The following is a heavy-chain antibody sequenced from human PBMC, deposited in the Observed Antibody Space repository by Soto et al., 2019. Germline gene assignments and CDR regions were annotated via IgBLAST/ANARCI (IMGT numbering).Heavy chain of an antibody. CDR1: GYSISSGYY. CDR2: IYHSGST. CDR3: ARVPSGQLRSDWFDP. Sequence: SETLSLTCAVSGYSISSGYYWGWIRQPPGKGLEWIGSIYHSGSTYYNPSLKSRVTISVDTSKNQFSLKLSSVTAADTAVYYCARVPSGQLRSDWFDPWGQATLVT. D-gene: IGHD5-12*01. J-gene: IGHJ5*02. V-gene: IGHV4-38-2*01.